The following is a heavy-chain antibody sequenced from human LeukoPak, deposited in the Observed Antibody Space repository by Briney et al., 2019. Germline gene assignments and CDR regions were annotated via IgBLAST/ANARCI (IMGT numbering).Heavy chain of an antibody. V-gene: IGHV3-23*01. Sequence: PGGSLRLSCAASGFPFNTNDMSWVRHAPGKGLELVSAIGGRDGGTYYADSVKGRFTISRDNSKNTLYLQLNSLRPEDTALYYCAKKFSSAWPCFDYWGQGALVTVSS. J-gene: IGHJ4*02. CDR2: IGGRDGGT. CDR3: AKKFSSAWPCFDY. CDR1: GFPFNTND. D-gene: IGHD6-19*01.